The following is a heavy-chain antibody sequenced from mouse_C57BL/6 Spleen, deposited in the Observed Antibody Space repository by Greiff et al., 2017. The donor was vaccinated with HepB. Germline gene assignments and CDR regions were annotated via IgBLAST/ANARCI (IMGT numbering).Heavy chain of an antibody. CDR1: GFTFSSYG. D-gene: IGHD1-1*01. Sequence: EVHLVESGGDLVKPGGSLKLSCAASGFTFSSYGMSWVRQTPDKRLEWVATISSGGSYTYYPDSVKGRFTISRDNAKNTLYLQMSSLKSEDTAMYYCARESFITTVVATNYFDYWGQGTTLTVSS. J-gene: IGHJ2*01. CDR2: ISSGGSYT. V-gene: IGHV5-6*01. CDR3: ARESFITTVVATNYFDY.